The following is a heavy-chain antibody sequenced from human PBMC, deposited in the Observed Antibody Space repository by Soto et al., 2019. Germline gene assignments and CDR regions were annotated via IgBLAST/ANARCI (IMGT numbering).Heavy chain of an antibody. J-gene: IGHJ5*02. Sequence: ASVQVSCKASGYPFTNYGISWLRQAPLHGREWMGIINPNGGSTRFAQTFQGRITMTRDTSTSTVYMELRSLRSEDTAIYYCARSSAGVFGIIIECSNWLAPWGQGSLVTVSS. CDR1: GYPFTNYG. V-gene: IGHV1-46*01. D-gene: IGHD3-16*02. CDR3: ARSSAGVFGIIIECSNWLAP. CDR2: INPNGGST.